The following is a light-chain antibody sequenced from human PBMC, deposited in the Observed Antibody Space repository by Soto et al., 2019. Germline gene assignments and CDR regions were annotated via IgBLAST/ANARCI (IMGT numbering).Light chain of an antibody. CDR1: QTISSW. CDR3: HQYNSYSPT. CDR2: DAS. Sequence: DIQMTQSPSTLSGSVGDRVTITCRASQTISSWLAWYQQKPGKAPKLLIYDASSLEGGVPSRFSGRGSGTEFTLTISSLQPDDFATYYCHQYNSYSPTFGGGTKVDIK. V-gene: IGKV1-5*01. J-gene: IGKJ4*01.